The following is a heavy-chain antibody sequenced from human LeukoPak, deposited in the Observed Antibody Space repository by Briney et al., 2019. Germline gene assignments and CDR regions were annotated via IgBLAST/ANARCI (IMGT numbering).Heavy chain of an antibody. V-gene: IGHV3-23*01. CDR1: GFTFRTYA. CDR2: ITDSGGNT. D-gene: IGHD2-8*01. Sequence: LGGSLRLSCTASGFTFRTYAMSWVRQAPGKGLEWVSAITDSGGNTYYAAPVKGRFTISRDNSKNTLYLQMNSLRAEDTAAYYCARAGHCTNGICYTADFDYWGQGTLVTVSS. CDR3: ARAGHCTNGICYTADFDY. J-gene: IGHJ4*02.